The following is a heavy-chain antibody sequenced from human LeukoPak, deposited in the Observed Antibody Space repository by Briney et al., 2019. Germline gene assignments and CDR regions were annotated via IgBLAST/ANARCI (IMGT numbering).Heavy chain of an antibody. D-gene: IGHD6-13*01. Sequence: PGGSLRLSCAASGITVSRNYMSWVRQAPGKGLEWVSIIYSGGDTYYADSVKGRFTISRDNSKNTLYLQMNSLRAEDTAVYYCVRDIVPYSTNRYYFDYWGQGTLVTVSS. CDR3: VRDIVPYSTNRYYFDY. CDR1: GITVSRNY. CDR2: IYSGGDT. V-gene: IGHV3-66*01. J-gene: IGHJ4*02.